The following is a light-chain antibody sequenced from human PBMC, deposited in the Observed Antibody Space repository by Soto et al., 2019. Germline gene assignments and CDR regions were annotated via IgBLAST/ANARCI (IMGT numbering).Light chain of an antibody. Sequence: DIQMTQSPSSLSASVGDRVTITCRASQSISSYLNWYQQKPGKAPNLLIWAASSPQGGVPSRFTGSGSGTDFTLTISSLQPEDFATYYCQQSYSTPPTFGGGTKVEIK. CDR3: QQSYSTPPT. J-gene: IGKJ4*01. V-gene: IGKV1-39*01. CDR1: QSISSY. CDR2: AAS.